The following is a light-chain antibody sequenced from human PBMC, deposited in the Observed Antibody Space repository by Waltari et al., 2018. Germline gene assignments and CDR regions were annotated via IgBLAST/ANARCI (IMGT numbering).Light chain of an antibody. J-gene: IGKJ1*01. Sequence: EIVLTQSPGTLSLSPGESATLSCRTSQSVTRDLACYQQKPGQAPRLLIYGASNRATGIPDRFSGSGSGKDFSITISSLEPEDFAVYYCQHYLRLPVTFGQGTKVEVK. CDR3: QHYLRLPVT. CDR1: QSVTRD. V-gene: IGKV3-20*01. CDR2: GAS.